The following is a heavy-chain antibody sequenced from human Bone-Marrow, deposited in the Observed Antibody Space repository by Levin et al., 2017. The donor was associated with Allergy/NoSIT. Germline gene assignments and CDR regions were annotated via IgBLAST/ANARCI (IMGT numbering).Heavy chain of an antibody. D-gene: IGHD3-3*01. CDR1: GGSISSGVYF. V-gene: IGHV4-31*03. CDR3: ARGITVFGVVLAVNDAFDI. J-gene: IGHJ3*02. CDR2: VSHSGIT. Sequence: SQTLSLTCTVSGGSISSGVYFWSWIRQLPGKGLEWIGYVSHSGITFYNQSLKSRVTISGDTSKNLFSLNLSSVTAADTAVYYCARGITVFGVVLAVNDAFDIWGQGTMVTVSS.